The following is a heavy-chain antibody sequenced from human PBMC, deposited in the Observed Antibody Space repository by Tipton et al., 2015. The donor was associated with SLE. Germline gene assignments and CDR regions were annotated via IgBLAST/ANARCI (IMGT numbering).Heavy chain of an antibody. CDR3: ARHLIVSGYDFDY. J-gene: IGHJ4*02. CDR1: GGSISSHY. D-gene: IGHD5-12*01. V-gene: IGHV4-59*11. Sequence: LRLSCTVSGGSISSHYWSWIRQPPGKGLEWIGYIYYSGSTNYNPSLKSRVTISVDTSKNQFSLKLSSVTAADTAVYYCARHLIVSGYDFDYWGQGTLATVSS. CDR2: IYYSGST.